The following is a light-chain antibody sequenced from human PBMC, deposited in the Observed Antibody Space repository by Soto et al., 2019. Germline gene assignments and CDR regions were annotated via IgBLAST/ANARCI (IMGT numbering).Light chain of an antibody. CDR2: GAS. CDR1: QSVSSIY. CDR3: QQRSNWPPIT. Sequence: EIVMTQSPATLSVSPGERATLSCMASQSVSSIYLAWYQQKPGQAPRLLVYGASSRATGIPDRFSGSGSGTDFTLTISSLEPEDFAVYYCQQRSNWPPITFGQGTRLEIK. V-gene: IGKV3D-20*02. J-gene: IGKJ5*01.